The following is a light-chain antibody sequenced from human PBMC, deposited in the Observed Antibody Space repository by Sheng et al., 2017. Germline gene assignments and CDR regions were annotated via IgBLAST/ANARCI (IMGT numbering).Light chain of an antibody. CDR2: LGS. CDR1: QSLLQSNGYNY. J-gene: IGKJ2*01. CDR3: MQGLQTPYT. V-gene: IGKV2-28*01. Sequence: DIVMTQSPLSLPVTPGEPASISCRSSQSLLQSNGYNYLDWYLQKPGQSPQLLIYLGSNRASGVPDRFSGSESGTDFTLKISRVEAEDVGVYYCMQGLQTPYTFGQGTKLEIK.